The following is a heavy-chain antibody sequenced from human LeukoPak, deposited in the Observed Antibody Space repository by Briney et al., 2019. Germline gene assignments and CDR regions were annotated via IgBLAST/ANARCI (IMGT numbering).Heavy chain of an antibody. Sequence: GGSLRLSCAASGFTFSSYSMNWVRQAPGKGLEWVSSISSSSSYIYYAGSVKGRFTISRDNAKNSLYLQMNSLRAEDTAVYYCAREPRDYYYYMDVWGKGTTVTVSS. CDR3: AREPRDYYYYMDV. CDR1: GFTFSSYS. CDR2: ISSSSSYI. V-gene: IGHV3-21*01. J-gene: IGHJ6*03.